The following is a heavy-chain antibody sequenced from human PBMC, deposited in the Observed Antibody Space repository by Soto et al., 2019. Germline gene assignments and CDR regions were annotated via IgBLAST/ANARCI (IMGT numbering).Heavy chain of an antibody. D-gene: IGHD3-9*01. CDR2: IIPIFGTA. CDR3: AFTRFNYDILTGSPSHYYYYGMDV. J-gene: IGHJ6*02. CDR1: GGTLCIYA. V-gene: IGHV1-69*13. Sequence: SVKVSCKASGGTLCIYAISWVRQAPGQGLEWMGGIIPIFGTANYAQKFQGRVTITADESTSTAYMELSSLRSEDTAVYYCAFTRFNYDILTGSPSHYYYYGMDVWGQGTTVTVSS.